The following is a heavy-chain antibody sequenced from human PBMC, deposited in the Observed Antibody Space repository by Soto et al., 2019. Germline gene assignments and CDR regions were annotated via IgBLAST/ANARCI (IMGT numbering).Heavy chain of an antibody. V-gene: IGHV1-2*02. CDR1: GYTFTASY. J-gene: IGHJ2*01. CDR3: AREGTSGWPWVPLDI. D-gene: IGHD6-19*01. CDR2: INPDSGGT. Sequence: QVQLVQSGAEVKKPGASVKVSCKASGYTFTASYIHWVRQAPGQGLEWMGWINPDSGGTKSAQKFQDRVTMTTDTSISTAYMELSSLRSDDTAVYYCAREGTSGWPWVPLDIWGRGTLVTVSS.